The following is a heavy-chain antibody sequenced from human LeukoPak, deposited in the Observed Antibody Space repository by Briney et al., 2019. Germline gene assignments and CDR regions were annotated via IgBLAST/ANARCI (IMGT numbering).Heavy chain of an antibody. CDR1: GFTFDDYA. CDR2: ISWDSGRI. J-gene: IGHJ4*02. V-gene: IGHV3-9*01. D-gene: IGHD5-18*01. CDR3: ENDVAVDTAMAASYFDY. Sequence: GGSLTLSCAASGFTFDDYAMHWIRQPPGKGLEWVVGISWDSGRIGYADSVKGRFTISRDNDKIRRYLQMNSLRDEDTGLYCCENDVAVDTAMAASYFDYWGQGTLVSVSS.